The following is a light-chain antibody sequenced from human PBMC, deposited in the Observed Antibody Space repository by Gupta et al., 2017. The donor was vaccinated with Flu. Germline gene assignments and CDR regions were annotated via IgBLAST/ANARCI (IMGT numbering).Light chain of an antibody. V-gene: IGKV1-39*01. Sequence: DIQMTQSPSSLSASVGDRVTITCRASQNIRTYLNWYQHKPGKAPKLLIYAASNLQSGVPSRFSGSGSETDFTLTINSLQPEDFATYFCQQTYSTPSITFGQGTRLEI. CDR1: QNIRTY. J-gene: IGKJ5*01. CDR2: AAS. CDR3: QQTYSTPSIT.